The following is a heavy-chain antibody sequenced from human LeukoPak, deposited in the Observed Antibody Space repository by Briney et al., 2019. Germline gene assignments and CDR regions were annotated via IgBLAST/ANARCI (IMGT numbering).Heavy chain of an antibody. V-gene: IGHV1-69*05. J-gene: IGHJ3*02. CDR2: IIPIFGTA. D-gene: IGHD3-22*01. CDR3: VSMIVGPDAFDI. Sequence: SVKVSCKASGGTFSSYAISWVRQAPGQGLEWVGGIIPIFGTANYAQKFQARVTITTDESTSTAYMELSSLRSEDTAVYYCVSMIVGPDAFDIWGQGTMVTVSS. CDR1: GGTFSSYA.